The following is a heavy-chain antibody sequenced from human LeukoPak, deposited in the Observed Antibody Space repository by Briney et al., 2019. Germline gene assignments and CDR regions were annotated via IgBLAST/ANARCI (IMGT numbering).Heavy chain of an antibody. D-gene: IGHD4-17*01. Sequence: GGSLRLSCAASGFTFSSYSMNWVRQAPGKGLGWVSSISSSSSYIYYADSVKGRFTISRDNGKNSMYLQMNSLRAEDTAVYYCARGTVTPLFDYWGQGTLVTVSS. V-gene: IGHV3-21*01. CDR3: ARGTVTPLFDY. CDR2: ISSSSSYI. J-gene: IGHJ4*02. CDR1: GFTFSSYS.